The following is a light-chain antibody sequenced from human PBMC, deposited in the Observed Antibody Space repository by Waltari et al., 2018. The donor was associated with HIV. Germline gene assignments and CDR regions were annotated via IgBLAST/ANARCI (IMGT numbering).Light chain of an antibody. J-gene: IGKJ1*01. V-gene: IGKV1-9*01. CDR3: QQLNNYPRT. Sequence: DIQLTQSPSFVSASIGDRVTVTCRASQGISSSLAWYQQKPGKAPNLLIYSASTLQSGVPSRFSGSGSGTEFTLTISGLQAEDFATYFCQQLNNYPRTFGQGTKVEVK. CDR2: SAS. CDR1: QGISSS.